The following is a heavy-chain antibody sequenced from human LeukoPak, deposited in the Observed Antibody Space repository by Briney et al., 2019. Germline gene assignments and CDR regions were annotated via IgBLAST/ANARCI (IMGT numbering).Heavy chain of an antibody. CDR2: INHSGST. CDR1: GGSSSGYY. Sequence: SETLSLTSAVYGGSSSGYYWSWIPPPPGKGLEWSGEINHSGSTNYNPSLTRRVTIAVDTSKNQFSLKLSSVTAADTAVYYCAADDSTGYYVFDYWGQGTLVTVSS. D-gene: IGHD3-22*01. J-gene: IGHJ4*02. V-gene: IGHV4-34*01. CDR3: AADDSTGYYVFDY.